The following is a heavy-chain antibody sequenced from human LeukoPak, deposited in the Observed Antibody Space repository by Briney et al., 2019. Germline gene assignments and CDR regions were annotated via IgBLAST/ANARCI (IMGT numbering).Heavy chain of an antibody. CDR2: ISGRGDST. Sequence: GGSLRLSCAASGFTFSSYAMNWVRQAPGKGLEWVSGISGRGDSTYFTESVKGRFAISRDNSRNTLYLQMSSLRAEDTAVYYCAKGSYYYDSSGYYSLDYWGQGTLITVSS. J-gene: IGHJ4*02. V-gene: IGHV3-23*01. CDR1: GFTFSSYA. CDR3: AKGSYYYDSSGYYSLDY. D-gene: IGHD3-22*01.